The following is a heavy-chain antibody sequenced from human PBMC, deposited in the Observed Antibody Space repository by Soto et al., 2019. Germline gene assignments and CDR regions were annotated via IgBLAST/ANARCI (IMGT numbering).Heavy chain of an antibody. Sequence: GGSLRLSCAASGFTFSSYSMNWVRQAPGKGLEWVSSISSSSYIYYADSVKGRFTISRDNAKNSLYLQMNSLRAEDTAVYYCARSPXYYGSGSYFSHYYGMDVWGQGTTVTVSS. D-gene: IGHD3-10*01. CDR3: ARSPXYYGSGSYFSHYYGMDV. CDR1: GFTFSSYS. V-gene: IGHV3-21*01. CDR2: ISSSSYI. J-gene: IGHJ6*02.